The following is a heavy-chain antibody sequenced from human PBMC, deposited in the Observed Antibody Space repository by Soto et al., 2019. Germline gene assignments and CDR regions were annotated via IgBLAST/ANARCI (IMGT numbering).Heavy chain of an antibody. CDR1: GYTFTGYY. Sequence: ASVKVSCKASGYTFTGYYMHWVRQAPGQGLEWMGWINPNSGGTNYAQKFQGWVTMTRDTSISTAYMELSRLRSDDTAVYYCARGPRFLEWLWVHYYYYGMDVWGQGTTVTVSS. V-gene: IGHV1-2*04. D-gene: IGHD3-3*01. CDR2: INPNSGGT. CDR3: ARGPRFLEWLWVHYYYYGMDV. J-gene: IGHJ6*02.